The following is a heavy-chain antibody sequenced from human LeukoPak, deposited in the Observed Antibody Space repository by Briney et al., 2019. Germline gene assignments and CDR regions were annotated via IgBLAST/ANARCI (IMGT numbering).Heavy chain of an antibody. CDR3: AKDEVRWLE. CDR1: GFTFSSYG. Sequence: GGSLRLSCAASGFTFSSYGMHWVRQAPGKGLEWVAVISYDGSNKYYADSVKGRFTISRDNSKNTLYLQMNSLRAEDTAVYYCAKDEVRWLEWGQGTLVT. D-gene: IGHD5-24*01. CDR2: ISYDGSNK. V-gene: IGHV3-30*18. J-gene: IGHJ4*02.